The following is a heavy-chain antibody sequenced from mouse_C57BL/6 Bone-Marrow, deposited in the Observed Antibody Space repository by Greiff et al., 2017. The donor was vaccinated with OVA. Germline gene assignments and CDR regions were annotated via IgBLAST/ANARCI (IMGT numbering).Heavy chain of an antibody. D-gene: IGHD1-1*01. J-gene: IGHJ1*03. Sequence: QVQLQQPGAELVKPGASVQMSCKASGYTFTSYWITWVKQRPGQGLEWIGDIYPGSGSTNYNAQFQRKATLTVDTSSSTAYMQLSSLTSEDSAVYYGARFYGSSYWYFDVWGTGTTVTVAS. CDR3: ARFYGSSYWYFDV. CDR2: IYPGSGST. CDR1: GYTFTSYW. V-gene: IGHV1-55*01.